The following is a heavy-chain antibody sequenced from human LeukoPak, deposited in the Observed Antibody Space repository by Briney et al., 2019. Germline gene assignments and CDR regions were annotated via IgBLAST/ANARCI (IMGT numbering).Heavy chain of an antibody. CDR3: ARDLVGVVGRLPYWYFDL. J-gene: IGHJ2*01. V-gene: IGHV4-59*12. D-gene: IGHD2-15*01. CDR1: GGSIRKDY. CDR2: VSPSGFIQSNGDIT. Sequence: PSGTLSLTCTVSGGSIRKDYWSWIRQSPGKGLEWVGYVSPSGFIQSNGDITVYNPSLESRVTTSRDSSKNHFSLNLSSVTAADTAIYYRARDLVGVVGRLPYWYFDLWGGGNLVSVSS.